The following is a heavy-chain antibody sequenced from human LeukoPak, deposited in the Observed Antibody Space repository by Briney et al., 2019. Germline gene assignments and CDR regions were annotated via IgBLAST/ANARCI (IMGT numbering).Heavy chain of an antibody. D-gene: IGHD3-10*01. CDR2: IYHSGST. J-gene: IGHJ5*02. CDR1: GYSVSSGYY. CDR3: ARGGYYGSGNDFRFDP. Sequence: PSETLSLTCSVSGYSVSSGYYWGWIRQPPGKGLEWIGSIYHSGSTYYNPSLKSRVTVSVDTSKNQFSLKLSSVTAADTAIYYCARGGYYGSGNDFRFDPWGQGTLVTVSS. V-gene: IGHV4-38-2*02.